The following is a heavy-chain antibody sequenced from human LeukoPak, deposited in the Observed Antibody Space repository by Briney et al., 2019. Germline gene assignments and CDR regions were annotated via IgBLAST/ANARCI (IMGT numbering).Heavy chain of an antibody. Sequence: SETLSLTRTVSGGSLSTYYWSWIRQPPGKGLEWIGYIYYLASTNYNPSLKSRVTISVDTSKNQFSLKLNSVTAADTAVYYCARDRSSWSFADWGQGTLVTVSS. CDR3: ARDRSSWSFAD. V-gene: IGHV4-59*01. J-gene: IGHJ4*02. CDR2: IYYLAST. D-gene: IGHD6-13*01. CDR1: GGSLSTYY.